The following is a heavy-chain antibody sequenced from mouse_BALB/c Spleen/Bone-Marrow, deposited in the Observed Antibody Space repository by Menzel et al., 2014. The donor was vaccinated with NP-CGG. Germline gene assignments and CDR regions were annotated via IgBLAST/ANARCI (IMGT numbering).Heavy chain of an antibody. V-gene: IGHV6-6*02. Sequence: VQLVQSGGGLVQPGGSIKLSCVASGFTFSNYWLNWVRQSPAKGLEWVAEIRLKSNNYATHCAESVKGRFTISRDDAKSSVYLQRNNLGAEDASIYYCTTGFAYWGQGTLVTVSA. CDR2: IRLKSNNYAT. CDR3: TTGFAY. J-gene: IGHJ3*01. CDR1: GFTFSNYW.